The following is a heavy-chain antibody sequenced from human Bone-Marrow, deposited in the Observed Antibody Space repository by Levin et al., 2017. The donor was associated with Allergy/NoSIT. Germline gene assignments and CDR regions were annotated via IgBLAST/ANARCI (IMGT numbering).Heavy chain of an antibody. Sequence: SFFLFLPSSLNWVSQAPGKGLEWVSQISGSGGNTHYADSVKGRFTFSLDHSKNTLYLQMNSLRAEDTAVYYCAGYDTSAYHSPFDYWGQGTLVTVSS. CDR2: ISGSGGNT. D-gene: IGHD3-22*01. CDR1: FFLFLPSS. J-gene: IGHJ4*02. V-gene: IGHV3-23*01. CDR3: AGYDTSAYHSPFDY.